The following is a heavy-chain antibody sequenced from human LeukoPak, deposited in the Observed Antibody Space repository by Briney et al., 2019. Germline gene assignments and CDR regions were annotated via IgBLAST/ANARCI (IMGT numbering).Heavy chain of an antibody. D-gene: IGHD3-22*01. CDR1: GGSFSGYY. CDR2: INHSGST. V-gene: IGHV4-34*01. Sequence: SETLSLTCAVYGGSFSGYYWSWIRQPPGKGLEWIGGINHSGSTNYNPSLKSRVTISVDTSKNQFSLKLSSVTAADTAVYYCARVTPNYYDSSGYYFNFDYWGQGTLVTVSS. J-gene: IGHJ4*02. CDR3: ARVTPNYYDSSGYYFNFDY.